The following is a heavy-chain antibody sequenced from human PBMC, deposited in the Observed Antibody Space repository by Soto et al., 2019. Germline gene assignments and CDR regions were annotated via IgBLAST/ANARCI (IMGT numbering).Heavy chain of an antibody. CDR2: IIPIFGTA. V-gene: IGHV1-69*13. CDR1: GGTFSSYA. Sequence: SVKVSCKASGGTFSSYAISWVRQAPGQGLEWMGGIIPIFGTANYAQKFQGRVTITADESTSTAYMELSSLRSEDTAVYHCARGAATGTGWFDPWGQGTLVTVSS. CDR3: ARGAATGTGWFDP. D-gene: IGHD6-13*01. J-gene: IGHJ5*02.